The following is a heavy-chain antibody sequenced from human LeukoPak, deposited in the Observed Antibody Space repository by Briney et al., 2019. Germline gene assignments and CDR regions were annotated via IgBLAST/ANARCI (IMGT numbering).Heavy chain of an antibody. V-gene: IGHV3-48*01. Sequence: PGGSLRLSCAASGFPFSVYAMNWVRQAPGKGLEWLSYISLSGGTIYYADSVKGRFTVSRDNAKNSLYLQMNSLRAEDTAVYYCARDYAPASVVRGLIIGDYWGQGTLVTVSS. CDR2: ISLSGGTI. CDR1: GFPFSVYA. D-gene: IGHD3-10*01. CDR3: ARDYAPASVVRGLIIGDY. J-gene: IGHJ4*02.